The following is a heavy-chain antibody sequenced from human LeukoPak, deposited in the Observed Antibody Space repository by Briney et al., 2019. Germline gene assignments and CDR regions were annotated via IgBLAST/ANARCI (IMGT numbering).Heavy chain of an antibody. CDR1: GGSINGYY. Sequence: SETLSLTCTVSGGSINGYYWSWIRQSPGMGLESLGYIYYTESTNYNPSLKSRVTMSVDTSRNQFFLRLSSVTAADTAVYYCARDVPIPNMIVVALPDYWGQGTLVTVSS. CDR3: ARDVPIPNMIVVALPDY. CDR2: IYYTEST. V-gene: IGHV4-59*01. D-gene: IGHD3-22*01. J-gene: IGHJ4*02.